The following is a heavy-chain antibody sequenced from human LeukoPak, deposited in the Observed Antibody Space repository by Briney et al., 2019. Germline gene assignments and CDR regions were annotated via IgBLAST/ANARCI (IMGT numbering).Heavy chain of an antibody. J-gene: IGHJ3*02. CDR3: ARLSSTDAFDI. CDR2: ISYDGSNK. CDR1: GFTFSSYG. V-gene: IGHV3-30*03. Sequence: GGSLRLSCAASGFTFSSYGMHWVRQAPGKGLEWVAVISYDGSNKYYADSVKGRFTISRDNSKNTLYLQMNSLRAEDTAVYYCARLSSTDAFDIWGQGTMVTVSS. D-gene: IGHD2-2*01.